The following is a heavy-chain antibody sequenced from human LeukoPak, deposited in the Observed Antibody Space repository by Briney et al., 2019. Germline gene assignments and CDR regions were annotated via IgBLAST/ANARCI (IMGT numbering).Heavy chain of an antibody. CDR1: GYTFTSYD. J-gene: IGHJ4*02. Sequence: ASVKVSCKASGYTFTSYDINWVRQATGQGLEWMGWMNPNSGNTGYAQKFQGRVTMTRNTSISTAYMELSSLRSEDTAVYYCAKIGYSYGETGDYWGQGTLVTVSS. D-gene: IGHD5-18*01. CDR3: AKIGYSYGETGDY. CDR2: MNPNSGNT. V-gene: IGHV1-8*01.